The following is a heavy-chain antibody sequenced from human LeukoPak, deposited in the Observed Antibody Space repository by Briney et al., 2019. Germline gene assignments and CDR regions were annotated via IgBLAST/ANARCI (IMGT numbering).Heavy chain of an antibody. V-gene: IGHV4-39*01. CDR3: ARYRGYYFDY. CDR1: GGSISSSSYY. CDR2: IYYSGST. Sequence: SETLSLTCTVSGGSISSSSYYWGWIRQPPGKGLEWIGSIYYSGSTYYNPSLKSRVTISVGTSKNQFSLKLSSVTAADTAVYYCARYRGYYFDYWGQGTLVTVSS. J-gene: IGHJ4*02. D-gene: IGHD1-26*01.